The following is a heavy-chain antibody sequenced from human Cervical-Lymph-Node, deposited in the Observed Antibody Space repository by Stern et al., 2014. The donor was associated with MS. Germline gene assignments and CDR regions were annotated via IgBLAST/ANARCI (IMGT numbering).Heavy chain of an antibody. Sequence: EVQLVESGGGLVQPGRSLRLSCAAAGFAFDDYAIHWVRQAPGKGLEWVSGMCWSSAQIGYADSVMSLFTISRENAKNSLFLQMNNLRAEDTALYYCANANCEFGYYGMDVWGQGTSVTVS. CDR2: MCWSSAQI. J-gene: IGHJ6*02. CDR1: GFAFDDYA. CDR3: ANANCEFGYYGMDV. V-gene: IGHV3-9*01. D-gene: IGHD2-21*01.